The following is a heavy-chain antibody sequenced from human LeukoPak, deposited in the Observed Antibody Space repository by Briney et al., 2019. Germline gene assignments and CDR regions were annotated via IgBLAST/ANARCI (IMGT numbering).Heavy chain of an antibody. CDR3: AREGPYTIVRGYYMDV. J-gene: IGHJ6*03. V-gene: IGHV3-66*01. CDR1: GFTVSSNY. CDR2: IYSGVST. Sequence: GGSLRLSCAASGFTVSSNYISWGRQAPGEGVEGGSVIYSGVSTYYADSVKGRFTISRDNSKNTLYLQMNSLRAEDTAVYYCAREGPYTIVRGYYMDVWGKGTTVTISS. D-gene: IGHD3-10*01.